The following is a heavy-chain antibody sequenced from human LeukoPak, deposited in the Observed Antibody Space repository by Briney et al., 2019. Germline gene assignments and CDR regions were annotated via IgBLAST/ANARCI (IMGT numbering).Heavy chain of an antibody. CDR2: IWYDGSNK. J-gene: IGHJ4*02. CDR1: GFTFSSYG. CDR3: ARVTRGYYSDY. V-gene: IGHV3-33*01. Sequence: PGGSLRLSCAASGFTFSSYGMHWVRQAPGKGLEWVAVIWYDGSNKYYADSVKGRFTISRDNSKNTLYLQMNSLRAEDTAVYYCARVTRGYYSDYWGQGTQVTVSS. D-gene: IGHD3-3*01.